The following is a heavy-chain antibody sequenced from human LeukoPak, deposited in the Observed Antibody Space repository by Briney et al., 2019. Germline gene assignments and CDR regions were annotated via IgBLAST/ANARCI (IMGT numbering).Heavy chain of an antibody. CDR2: INAGNGNT. D-gene: IGHD6-13*01. CDR3: ARAQNADIAAAVVRYYYYYYYGMDV. Sequence: ASVKVSCKASGYTFTSYAMHWVRQAPGQRLEWMGWINAGNGNTEYSQKFQGRVTITRDTSASTAYMELSSLRSEDTAVYYCARAQNADIAAAVVRYYYYYYYGMDVWGQGTTVTVSS. J-gene: IGHJ6*02. V-gene: IGHV1-3*01. CDR1: GYTFTSYA.